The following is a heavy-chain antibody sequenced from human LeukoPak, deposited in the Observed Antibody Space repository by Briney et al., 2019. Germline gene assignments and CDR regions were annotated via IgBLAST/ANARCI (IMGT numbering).Heavy chain of an antibody. CDR2: ISSRGSDI. CDR1: GFTFRSYD. D-gene: IGHD3-10*01. Sequence: GGSVRLSCAPSGFTFRSYDVNWLLQSPGKGMEWVSNISSRGSDICYADSVKGRLSISTDNAKNSLYLQMNSLRAEDTAVYYCARVLWYGETYFDYWGQGTLITVSS. CDR3: ARVLWYGETYFDY. J-gene: IGHJ4*02. V-gene: IGHV3-48*03.